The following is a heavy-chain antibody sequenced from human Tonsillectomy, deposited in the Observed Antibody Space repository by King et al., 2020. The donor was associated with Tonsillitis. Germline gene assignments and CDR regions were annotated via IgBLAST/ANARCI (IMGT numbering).Heavy chain of an antibody. CDR2: IYWNDDK. V-gene: IGHV2-5*01. D-gene: IGHD5-12*01. J-gene: IGHJ4*02. CDR1: GFSLTTTGVG. CDR3: ARRHGGYFMFDY. Sequence: ITLQESGPTLVKPPQALTLTCTFSGFSLTTTGVGVGWIRQPPGEALEWLALIYWNDDKRYSPSLKSRLTITKDTSKNQVVLTMTSMDPVDTATYYCARRHGGYFMFDYWGQGTPVTVSS.